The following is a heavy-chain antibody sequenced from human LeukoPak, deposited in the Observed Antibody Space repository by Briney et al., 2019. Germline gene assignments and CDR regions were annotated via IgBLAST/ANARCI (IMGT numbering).Heavy chain of an antibody. V-gene: IGHV4-39*07. CDR3: ARGEAYYYGSVAGYYYYMDV. J-gene: IGHJ6*03. Sequence: SETLSLTCTVSGGSISSSSYYWGWIRQPPGKGLEWIGSIYYSGSTYYNPSLKSRVTISVDTSKNQFSLKLSSVTAADTAVYYCARGEAYYYGSVAGYYYYMDVWGKGTTVTISS. D-gene: IGHD3-10*01. CDR2: IYYSGST. CDR1: GGSISSSSYY.